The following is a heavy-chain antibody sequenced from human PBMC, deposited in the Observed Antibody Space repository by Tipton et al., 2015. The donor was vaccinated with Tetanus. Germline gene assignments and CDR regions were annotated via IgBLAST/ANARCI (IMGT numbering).Heavy chain of an antibody. CDR2: IDYFGST. V-gene: IGHV4-59*01. D-gene: IGHD3-3*01. J-gene: IGHJ4*02. CDR1: GFTFSSYA. Sequence: LRLSCAASGFTFSSYAMNWVRQAPGKGLEWIGYIDYFGSTKYNPSLKSRVAMSVDTSKNQLSLRLNSVTSADTAVYYCARTSGYMYSDCWGQGTLVTVSS. CDR3: ARTSGYMYSDC.